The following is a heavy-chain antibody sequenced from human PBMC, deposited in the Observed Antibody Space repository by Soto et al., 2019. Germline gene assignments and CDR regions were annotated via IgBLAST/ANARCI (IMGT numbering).Heavy chain of an antibody. CDR2: IIPIFGTA. D-gene: IGHD1-1*01. J-gene: IGHJ5*02. CDR1: GGTFSSDA. Sequence: ASVKVSCKASGGTFSSDAISWVRQAPGQGLEWMGGIIPIFGTANYAQKFQGRVTITADESTSTAYMELSSLRSEDTAVYYCARVARTGNWFDPWGQGTLVTVSS. V-gene: IGHV1-69*13. CDR3: ARVARTGNWFDP.